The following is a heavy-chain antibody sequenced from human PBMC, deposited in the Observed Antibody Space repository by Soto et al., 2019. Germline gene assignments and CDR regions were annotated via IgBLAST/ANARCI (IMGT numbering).Heavy chain of an antibody. J-gene: IGHJ6*03. Sequence: GGSLRLSCAASGFTFSSYSMNWVRQAPGKGLEWVSSISSSSSYIYYADSVKGRFTISRDNAKNSLYLQMNSLRAEDTAVYYCARVRTYDIVTGHPTLSYYMDVWGKGTTVTVSS. CDR1: GFTFSSYS. D-gene: IGHD3-9*01. CDR2: ISSSSSYI. CDR3: ARVRTYDIVTGHPTLSYYMDV. V-gene: IGHV3-21*01.